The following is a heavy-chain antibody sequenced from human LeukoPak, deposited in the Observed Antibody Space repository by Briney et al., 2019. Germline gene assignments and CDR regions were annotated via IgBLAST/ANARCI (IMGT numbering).Heavy chain of an antibody. J-gene: IGHJ3*02. D-gene: IGHD1-26*01. V-gene: IGHV4-39*07. CDR3: ARYIVSYPHDAFDI. Sequence: SETLSLTCTVSGDSISTSSYYWGWIRQPPGKGLECIGNIYYSGSTYYNPSLKSRVTISVDTSKKQFSLKLSSVTAADTAFYYCARYIVSYPHDAFDIWGQGTMVTVSS. CDR2: IYYSGST. CDR1: GDSISTSSYY.